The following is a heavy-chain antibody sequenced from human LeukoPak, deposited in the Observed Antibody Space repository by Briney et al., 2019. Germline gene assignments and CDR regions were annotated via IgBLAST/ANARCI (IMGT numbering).Heavy chain of an antibody. Sequence: PSETLSLTCAVYGGSFSGYYWSWIRQPPGKGLEWIGTIFYSGDTYYNPSLKSRITISVDTSKNQFSLKLSSVTAADTAVYYCATQILLCHYYWGQGTLVTVSS. CDR3: ATQILLCHYY. CDR1: GGSFSGYY. J-gene: IGHJ4*02. D-gene: IGHD3-10*01. CDR2: IFYSGDT. V-gene: IGHV4-34*12.